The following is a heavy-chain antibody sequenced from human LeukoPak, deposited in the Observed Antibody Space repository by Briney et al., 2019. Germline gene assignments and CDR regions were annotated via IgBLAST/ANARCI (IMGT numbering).Heavy chain of an antibody. D-gene: IGHD6-6*01. V-gene: IGHV3-53*01. CDR2: IYSGGST. CDR3: ARDKTARYSSSSGAFDI. Sequence: GGSLRLSCAASGLTVSSNYMSWVRQAPGKGLEWVSVIYSGGSTYYADSVKGRFTISRDNSKNTLYLQMNSLRAEDTAVYYCARDKTARYSSSSGAFDIWAQGTMVTVSS. J-gene: IGHJ3*02. CDR1: GLTVSSNY.